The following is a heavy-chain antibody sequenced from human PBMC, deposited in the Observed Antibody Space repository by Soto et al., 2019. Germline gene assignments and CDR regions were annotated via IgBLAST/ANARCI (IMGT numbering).Heavy chain of an antibody. Sequence: SERTALRWTVSGDSMCSSDGSWIRKPPGKGPKCIGYFYYSGSTKYNPSLKSRVTISVDTSKNQLSLNLISVTAADTAMFYCASLYWVGWTNKFYYVMDVWGEGSMVIVSS. V-gene: IGHV4-59*08. CDR2: FYYSGST. D-gene: IGHD2-15*01. CDR1: GDSMCSSD. CDR3: ASLYWVGWTNKFYYVMDV. J-gene: IGHJ6*04.